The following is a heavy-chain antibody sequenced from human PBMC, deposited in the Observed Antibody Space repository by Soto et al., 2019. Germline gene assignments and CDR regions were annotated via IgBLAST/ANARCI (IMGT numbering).Heavy chain of an antibody. Sequence: QVQLVQSGAEVKKPGASVKVSCKSSGYTFTSYGISWVRQAPGQGLEWMGWITAYNGNTNYAQKLKGRVTMTTDTSTSTAYVELRSLRADDTAVYYCAKRRGNSNGEIDYCGQGTMVTVDS. J-gene: IGHJ4*02. CDR1: GYTFTSYG. D-gene: IGHD5-18*01. V-gene: IGHV1-18*01. CDR3: AKRRGNSNGEIDY. CDR2: ITAYNGNT.